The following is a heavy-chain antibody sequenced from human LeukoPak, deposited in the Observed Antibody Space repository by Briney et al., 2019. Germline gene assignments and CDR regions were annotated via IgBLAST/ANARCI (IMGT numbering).Heavy chain of an antibody. CDR3: ASRAADDLYYMDV. V-gene: IGHV3-20*01. Sequence: PGGSLRLSCAASGFTFDDYCMSWVRQAPGKGLEWVSGINWNGGSRGYADSVKGRFTMSRDNAKNSLYLQMNSLRAVDTAVYHCASRAADDLYYMDVWGKGTTVTVSS. J-gene: IGHJ6*03. CDR2: INWNGGSR. D-gene: IGHD3/OR15-3a*01. CDR1: GFTFDDYC.